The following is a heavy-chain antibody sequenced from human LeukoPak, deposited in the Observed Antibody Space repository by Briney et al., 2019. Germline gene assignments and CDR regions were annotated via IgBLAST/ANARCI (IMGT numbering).Heavy chain of an antibody. D-gene: IGHD1-7*01. CDR3: VIMEIRDTGFHNGVDV. J-gene: IGHJ6*02. Sequence: GASVKVSCKASGVTFRNHAISWVRQAPGHGLEWMGRIIAILDVEDYAQKLQGRVTITADTSTSTAYMELSSLTSEDTAVYYRVIMEIRDTGFHNGVDVWGQGTTVTVS. CDR2: IIAILDVE. V-gene: IGHV1-69*04. CDR1: GVTFRNHA.